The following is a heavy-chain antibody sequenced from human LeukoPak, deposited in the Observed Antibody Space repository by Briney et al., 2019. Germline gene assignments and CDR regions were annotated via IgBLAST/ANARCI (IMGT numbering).Heavy chain of an antibody. J-gene: IGHJ6*02. CDR2: INHSGST. Sequence: PSETLSLTCAVYGGSFSGYYWSWIRQPPGKGLEWIGEINHSGSTNYNPSLKSRVTISVDTSKNQFSLKLSSVTAADTAVYYCARQSPIIGRYYGLLRGYKNYYGMDVWGQGTTVTVSS. D-gene: IGHD3-3*01. V-gene: IGHV4-34*01. CDR3: ARQSPIIGRYYGLLRGYKNYYGMDV. CDR1: GGSFSGYY.